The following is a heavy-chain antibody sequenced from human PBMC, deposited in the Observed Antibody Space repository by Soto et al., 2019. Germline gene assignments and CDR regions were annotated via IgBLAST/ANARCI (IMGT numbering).Heavy chain of an antibody. CDR2: INSDGSDT. CDR3: ISYTSGWS. V-gene: IGHV3-74*01. D-gene: IGHD6-13*01. Sequence: EVQLVESGGGLVQPGGSLRLSCAASGLSLSSYYMHWVRQAPGKGLVWVSRINSDGSDTQYADSVKGRFTISRDNAKNTLYLQMNSLRAKDTAVYYCISYTSGWSWGQGTLVTVSS. CDR1: GLSLSSYY. J-gene: IGHJ5*02.